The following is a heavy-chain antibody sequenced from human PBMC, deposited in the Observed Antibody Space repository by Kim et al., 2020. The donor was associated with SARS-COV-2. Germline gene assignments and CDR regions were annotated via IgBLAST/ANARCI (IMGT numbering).Heavy chain of an antibody. J-gene: IGHJ6*02. Sequence: SETLSLTCTVSGGSISSSSYYWGWIRQPPGKGLEWIGSIYYSGSTYYNPSLKSRVTISVDTSKNQFSLKLSSVTAADTAVYYCARDIVVVPAAMDYYYYGMDVWGQGTTVTVSS. CDR2: IYYSGST. V-gene: IGHV4-39*02. CDR3: ARDIVVVPAAMDYYYYGMDV. CDR1: GGSISSSSYY. D-gene: IGHD2-2*01.